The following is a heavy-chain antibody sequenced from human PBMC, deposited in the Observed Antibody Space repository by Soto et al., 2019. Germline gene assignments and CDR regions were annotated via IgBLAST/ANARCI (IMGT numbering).Heavy chain of an antibody. D-gene: IGHD3-22*01. J-gene: IGHJ3*02. CDR2: IYPGDSDT. V-gene: IGHV5-51*01. Sequence: PGESLKISCKGSGYSFTSYWIGWVRQMPGKGLEWMGIIYPGDSDTRYSPSFQGQVTISADKSISTAYLQWSSLKASDTAMYYCARHDRVVTPLRAFDIWGQGTMVTASS. CDR3: ARHDRVVTPLRAFDI. CDR1: GYSFTSYW.